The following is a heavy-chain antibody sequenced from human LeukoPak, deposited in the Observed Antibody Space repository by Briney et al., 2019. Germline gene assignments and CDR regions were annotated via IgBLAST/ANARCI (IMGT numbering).Heavy chain of an antibody. V-gene: IGHV4-59*01. D-gene: IGHD6-13*01. J-gene: IGHJ4*02. CDR3: ARVTYTSSWQYHFDY. CDR2: IYYSGST. CDR1: GGSISSYY. Sequence: PSETLSLTCTVSGGSISSYYWSWIRQPPGKGLEWIGYIYYSGSTNYNPSLKSRVTISVDTSKNQFSLKLSSVTAADTAVYYCARVTYTSSWQYHFDYWGQGTLVTVSS.